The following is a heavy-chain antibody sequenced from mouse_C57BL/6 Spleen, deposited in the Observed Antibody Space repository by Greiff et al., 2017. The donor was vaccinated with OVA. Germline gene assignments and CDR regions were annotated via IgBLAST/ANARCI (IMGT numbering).Heavy chain of an antibody. V-gene: IGHV2-5*01. Sequence: QVQLKESGPGLVQPSQSLSITCTVSGFSLTSYGVHWVRQSPGKGLEWLGVIWRGGSTDYNAAFMSRMSITKDNSKSQVFFKMNSLQADDTAIYYCAKTLYGNYDWYFYIWGTGTTVTVSS. CDR1: GFSLTSYG. CDR2: IWRGGST. D-gene: IGHD2-1*01. J-gene: IGHJ1*03. CDR3: AKTLYGNYDWYFYI.